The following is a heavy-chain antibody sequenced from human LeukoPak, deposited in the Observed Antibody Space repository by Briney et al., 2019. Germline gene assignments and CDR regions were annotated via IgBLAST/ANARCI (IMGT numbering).Heavy chain of an antibody. J-gene: IGHJ4*02. D-gene: IGHD6-13*01. CDR3: ARLPQQLVRAFDY. CDR1: GGSISSSSYY. CDR2: IYYSGST. Sequence: SETLSLTCTVSGGSISSSSYYWGWIRQPPGKGLEWIGSIYYSGSTYYNPSLKSRVTISVDTSKNQFSLKLSSVTAADTAVYYCARLPQQLVRAFDYWGQGTLATVSS. V-gene: IGHV4-39*01.